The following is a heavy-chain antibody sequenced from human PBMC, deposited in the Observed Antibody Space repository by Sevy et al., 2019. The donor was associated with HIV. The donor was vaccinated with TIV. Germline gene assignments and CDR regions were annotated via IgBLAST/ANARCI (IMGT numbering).Heavy chain of an antibody. Sequence: SETLSLTCAVYGGSFSGYYWSWIRQPPGKGLEWIGEINHSGSTNYNPSLKSRVTISVDTSKNQFSLKLGSVTAADTAVYYCARGPDYYDSSGYDPWFDPWGQGTLVTVSS. CDR3: ARGPDYYDSSGYDPWFDP. J-gene: IGHJ5*02. V-gene: IGHV4-34*01. CDR1: GGSFSGYY. CDR2: INHSGST. D-gene: IGHD3-22*01.